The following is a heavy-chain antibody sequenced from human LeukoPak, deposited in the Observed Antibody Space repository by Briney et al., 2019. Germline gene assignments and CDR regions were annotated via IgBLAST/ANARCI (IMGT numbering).Heavy chain of an antibody. V-gene: IGHV4-59*01. Sequence: RASETLSLTCTVSGGSISSYYWSWIRQPPGKGLEWIGYIYYSGSTNYNPSLKSRVTISVDTSKNQFSLKLSSVTAADTAVYYCARDRLPYDAFDIWGQGTMVTVSS. CDR3: ARDRLPYDAFDI. D-gene: IGHD2-15*01. J-gene: IGHJ3*02. CDR2: IYYSGST. CDR1: GGSISSYY.